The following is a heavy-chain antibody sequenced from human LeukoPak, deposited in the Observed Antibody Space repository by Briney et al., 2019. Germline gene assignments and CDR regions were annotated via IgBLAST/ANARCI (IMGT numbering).Heavy chain of an antibody. Sequence: GGSLRLSCAASGITLSSYNMNWVRQAPGRGLEWVSSITSSSTYIYYADSVKGRFTMSRDNAKNSVYLEMNSLRAEDTAVYYCAKDIYPGIFDPWGQGTLVTVSS. CDR1: GITLSSYN. D-gene: IGHD2-2*02. CDR2: ITSSSTYI. V-gene: IGHV3-21*01. J-gene: IGHJ5*02. CDR3: AKDIYPGIFDP.